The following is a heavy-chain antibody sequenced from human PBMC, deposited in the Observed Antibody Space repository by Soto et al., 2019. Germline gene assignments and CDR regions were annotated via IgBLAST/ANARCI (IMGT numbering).Heavy chain of an antibody. CDR1: GDSIKNYF. J-gene: IGHJ4*02. V-gene: IGHV4-59*01. CDR3: ARDPGYCTNGVCPIFDF. CDR2: FYHSGAT. D-gene: IGHD2-8*01. Sequence: SETLSLTCTVSGDSIKNYFWSWVRQPPGKGLEWIGHFYHSGATNYSPALKSRVTISIDQSKNQFSLRLNSVTAADTAVYFCARDPGYCTNGVCPIFDFWGQGIPVTVSS.